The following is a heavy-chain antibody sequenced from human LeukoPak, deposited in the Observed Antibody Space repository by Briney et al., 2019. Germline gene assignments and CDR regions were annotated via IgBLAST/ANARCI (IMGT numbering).Heavy chain of an antibody. Sequence: GGSLRLSCAASGFTFSSYWMHWVRQAPGKGLVWVSRINSDGSSTSYADSVKGRFIISRDNAKNTLYLQMNSLRAEDTAVYYCARDDSSLLWFGELLSHYYFDYWGQGTLVTVSS. CDR1: GFTFSSYW. J-gene: IGHJ4*02. CDR2: INSDGSST. D-gene: IGHD3-10*01. CDR3: ARDDSSLLWFGELLSHYYFDY. V-gene: IGHV3-74*01.